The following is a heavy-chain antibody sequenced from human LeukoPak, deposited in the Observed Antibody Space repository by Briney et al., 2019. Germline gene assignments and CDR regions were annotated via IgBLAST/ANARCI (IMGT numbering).Heavy chain of an antibody. CDR1: GFTFSDYA. Sequence: PGGSLRLSCATSGFTFSDYAMSWVRQAPGKGLEWVSAISGSGGSTYYADSVKGRFTISRDNSKNTLYLQMNSLRAEDTAVYYCAKARWLQLPQFDYWGQGTLVTVSS. CDR3: AKARWLQLPQFDY. J-gene: IGHJ4*02. V-gene: IGHV3-23*01. D-gene: IGHD5-24*01. CDR2: ISGSGGST.